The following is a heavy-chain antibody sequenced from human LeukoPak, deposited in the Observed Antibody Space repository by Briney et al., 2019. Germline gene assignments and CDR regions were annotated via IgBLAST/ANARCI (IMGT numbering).Heavy chain of an antibody. CDR1: GFTFSSYS. D-gene: IGHD2-15*01. Sequence: GGSLRLSCAASGFTFSSYSMNWVRQAPGKGLEWVSYISSSSSTIYYADSVKGRFTISRDNAKNSLYLQMNSLRDEDTAVYYCARALSLGYCSGGSCSVWGQGTTVTVSS. V-gene: IGHV3-48*02. CDR2: ISSSSSTI. J-gene: IGHJ6*02. CDR3: ARALSLGYCSGGSCSV.